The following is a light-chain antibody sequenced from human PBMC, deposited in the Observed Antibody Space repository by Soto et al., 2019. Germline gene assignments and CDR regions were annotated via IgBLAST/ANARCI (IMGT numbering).Light chain of an antibody. V-gene: IGKV3-15*01. J-gene: IGKJ2*01. CDR3: QQYNKWPPYT. Sequence: EIVMTQSPANLSVSPGERATLSCMASQSISGNLAWNQQKPGQGPRLLIYGASTRATGIPARFSGSGSGTEFTLTISSLQSEDFAVYYCQQYNKWPPYTFGQGTKLEIK. CDR2: GAS. CDR1: QSISGN.